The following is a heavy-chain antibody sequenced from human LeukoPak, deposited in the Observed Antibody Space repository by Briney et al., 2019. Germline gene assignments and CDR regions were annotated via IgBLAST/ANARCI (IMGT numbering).Heavy chain of an antibody. J-gene: IGHJ4*02. D-gene: IGHD3-16*01. V-gene: IGHV4-34*01. CDR3: ARHGYTASHYFLDY. Sequence: TPSETLSLTCAVYGGSFSGYYWSWIRQPPGKGLEWIGEINHSGSTNYNPSLKSRLTMSVDTSKRQFSLNLTSVTAADTAIYYCARHGYTASHYFLDYWSQGTLVTVSS. CDR1: GGSFSGYY. CDR2: INHSGST.